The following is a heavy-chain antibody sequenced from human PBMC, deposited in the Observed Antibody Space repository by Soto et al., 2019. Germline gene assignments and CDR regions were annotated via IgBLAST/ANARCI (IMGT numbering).Heavy chain of an antibody. CDR2: ISGSGANT. CDR1: GFTFSGYA. Sequence: EVQVLESGGGLVQPGGSQRLSCAASGFTFSGYAMTWVRQATGKGLEWVSSISGSGANTYYADSVTGRFIISRDNSKNTVSLQMYSLRADDTAVYYCGKSPDFYYYGMDVWGQGTTVTVSS. J-gene: IGHJ6*02. CDR3: GKSPDFYYYGMDV. V-gene: IGHV3-23*01.